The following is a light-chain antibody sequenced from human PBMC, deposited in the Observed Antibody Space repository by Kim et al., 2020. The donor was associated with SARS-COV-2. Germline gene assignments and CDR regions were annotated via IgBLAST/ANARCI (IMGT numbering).Light chain of an antibody. V-gene: IGKV1-39*01. CDR2: AAS. CDR3: QQSHTTPLLT. CDR1: QSISTY. Sequence: DIQMTQSPSSLAASVGDRVTIACRASQSISTYLNWYQQKPGEAPKLLIYAASTLQSGVPSSFSGSGSGTDFTLTISSLQPEDFATYYCQQSHTTPLLTFGGGTKVDIK. J-gene: IGKJ4*01.